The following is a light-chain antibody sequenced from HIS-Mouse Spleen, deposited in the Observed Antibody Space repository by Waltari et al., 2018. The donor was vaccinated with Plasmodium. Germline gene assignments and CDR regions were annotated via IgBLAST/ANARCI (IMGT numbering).Light chain of an antibody. J-gene: IGLJ3*02. CDR1: SSDVGSYNL. Sequence: QSALTQPASVSGSPGQSITISCTGTSSDVGSYNLVSWYQQHPGKAPKLMIYEGSKRRSGVSNRFSGSKSGNTACLAISGLQADDEADYYCCSYAGSSTFVFGGGTKLTVL. V-gene: IGLV2-23*03. CDR3: CSYAGSSTFV. CDR2: EGS.